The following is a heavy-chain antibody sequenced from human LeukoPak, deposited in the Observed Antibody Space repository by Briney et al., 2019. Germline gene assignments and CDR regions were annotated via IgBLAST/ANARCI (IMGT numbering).Heavy chain of an antibody. D-gene: IGHD3-22*01. CDR2: IYYSGST. CDR1: GGSISSSSYY. Sequence: SETLSLTCTVSGGSISSSSYYWGWIRQPPGKGLEWIGSIYYSGSTYYNPSLKSRVTISVDTSKNQFSLKLSSVTAADTAVYYCARPSYYHDSSGTRWHYYGMNVWGQGTTVTVSS. CDR3: ARPSYYHDSSGTRWHYYGMNV. J-gene: IGHJ6*02. V-gene: IGHV4-39*01.